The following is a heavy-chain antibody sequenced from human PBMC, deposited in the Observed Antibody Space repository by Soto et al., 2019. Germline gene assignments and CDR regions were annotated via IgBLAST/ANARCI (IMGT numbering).Heavy chain of an antibody. CDR1: GDSVSSYSAA. CDR3: VRDRYSSSGWFDP. D-gene: IGHD3-10*01. J-gene: IGHJ5*02. Sequence: PSQTLSLTCAISGDSVSSYSAAWNWIRQSPSGGLEWLGGTYYRSRFFSDYAESVKSRIIINPDTSKNQFSLQLESVTPEDTAVYYCVRDRYSSSGWFDPWGQGTPVTVSS. V-gene: IGHV6-1*01. CDR2: TYYRSRFFS.